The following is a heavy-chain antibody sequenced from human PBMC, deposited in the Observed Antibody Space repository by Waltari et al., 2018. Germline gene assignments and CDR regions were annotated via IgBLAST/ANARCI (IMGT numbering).Heavy chain of an antibody. J-gene: IGHJ4*02. V-gene: IGHV3-48*04. Sequence: EVQLVESGGGLVQPGGSRRLSCAASGFSSIWSRFRTSSMNWVRQAPGEGLEWLSYISSSGTTIYYADSVKGRFTISRDNAQNSLYLQMSSLRVEDTAVYYCARSGTAEFDYWGRGTLVAVSS. CDR1: GFSSIWSRFRTSS. D-gene: IGHD2-21*02. CDR3: ARSGTAEFDY. CDR2: ISSSGTTI.